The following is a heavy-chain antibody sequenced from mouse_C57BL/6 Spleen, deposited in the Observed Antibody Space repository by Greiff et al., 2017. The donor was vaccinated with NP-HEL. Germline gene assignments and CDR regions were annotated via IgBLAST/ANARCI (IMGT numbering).Heavy chain of an antibody. Sequence: VQLKQSGAELVRPGASVKLSCTASGFNIKDDYMHWVKQRPEQGLEWIGWIDPENGDTEYASKFQGKATITADTSSNTAYLQLSSLTSEYTAVYYCTPYGGYAMDYWGQGTSVTVSS. D-gene: IGHD1-1*02. CDR2: IDPENGDT. J-gene: IGHJ4*01. CDR1: GFNIKDDY. CDR3: TPYGGYAMDY. V-gene: IGHV14-4*01.